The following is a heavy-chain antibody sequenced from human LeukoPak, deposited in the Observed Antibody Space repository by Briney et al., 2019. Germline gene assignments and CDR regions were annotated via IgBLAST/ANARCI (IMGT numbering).Heavy chain of an antibody. CDR3: ARHGGWGRYFDWIRETHWFDP. J-gene: IGHJ5*02. CDR2: IYTSGST. D-gene: IGHD3-9*01. CDR1: GGSISSGSYY. Sequence: SETLSLTCTVSGGSISSGSYYWSWIRQPAGKGLEWIGRIYTSGSTNYNPSLKSRVTISVDTSKNQFSLKLSSVTAADTAVYYCARHGGWGRYFDWIRETHWFDPWGQGTLVTVSS. V-gene: IGHV4-61*02.